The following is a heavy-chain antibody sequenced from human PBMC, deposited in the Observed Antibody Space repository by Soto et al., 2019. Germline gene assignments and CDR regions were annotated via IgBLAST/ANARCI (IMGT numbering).Heavy chain of an antibody. CDR2: ISGSGGST. D-gene: IGHD6-13*01. CDR3: AKDLSSGAAAGPIAYYFDY. CDR1: GFTFSSYA. Sequence: GGSLRLSCAASGFTFSSYAMSWVRQAPGKGLEWVSAISGSGGSTYYADSVKGRFTISRDNSKNTLYLQMNSLRAEDTAVYYCAKDLSSGAAAGPIAYYFDYWGQGTLVTVSS. J-gene: IGHJ4*02. V-gene: IGHV3-23*01.